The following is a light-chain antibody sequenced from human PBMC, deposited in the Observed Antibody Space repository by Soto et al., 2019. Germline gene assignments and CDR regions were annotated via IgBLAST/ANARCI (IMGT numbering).Light chain of an antibody. CDR1: QSVSSR. CDR2: GAS. J-gene: IGKJ5*01. Sequence: EIVLTQSPGTLSLSPGERATLSCRASQSVSSRLACYEHKPVQAPMLLISGASIMSTCIPDMFSGSCSGTDFTLTIRRLEPEDFALDDCQQYVTSAITFGQGTRLQ. CDR3: QQYVTSAIT. V-gene: IGKV3-20*01.